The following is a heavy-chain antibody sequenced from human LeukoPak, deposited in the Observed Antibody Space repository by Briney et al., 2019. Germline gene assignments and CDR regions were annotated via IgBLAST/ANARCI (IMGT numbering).Heavy chain of an antibody. J-gene: IGHJ4*02. CDR1: GFTVSSNY. V-gene: IGHV3-66*02. CDR2: IYSGGST. Sequence: GGSLRLSRAASGFTVSSNYMSWVRQAPGKGLEWVSVIYSGGSTYYADSVKGRFTISRDTSKNTLYLQMNSLRAEDTAVYYCARNRLMVYATYYFDYWGQGTLVTVSS. CDR3: ARNRLMVYATYYFDY. D-gene: IGHD2-8*01.